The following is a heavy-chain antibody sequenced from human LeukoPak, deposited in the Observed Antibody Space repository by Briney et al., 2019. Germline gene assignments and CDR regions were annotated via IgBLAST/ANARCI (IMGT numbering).Heavy chain of an antibody. Sequence: SETLALTCAVYGGSFSDHSWSWVRQPPGKGLEWIGEINHNGSTTHNPSLRSRVTISVDTSKNQFSLRLGSVTAADTAVYYCARGWRVPAAYSPNFWFDPWGQGTLVTVSP. CDR3: ARGWRVPAAYSPNFWFDP. V-gene: IGHV4-34*01. J-gene: IGHJ5*02. D-gene: IGHD2-2*01. CDR2: INHNGST. CDR1: GGSFSDHS.